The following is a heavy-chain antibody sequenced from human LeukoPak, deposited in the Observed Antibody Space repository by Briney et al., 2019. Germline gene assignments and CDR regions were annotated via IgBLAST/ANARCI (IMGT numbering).Heavy chain of an antibody. J-gene: IGHJ4*02. D-gene: IGHD3-16*01. CDR1: GGSISSSTYY. Sequence: SETLSLTCTVSGGSISSSTYYWGWIRRPPGKGLEWIGSIYYSGSTYYNPSLKSRITLSVDTSKNQFSLKLSSVTAADTAVYYCVRGSTLRHYQYWGQGTLVTVSS. CDR2: IYYSGST. CDR3: VRGSTLRHYQY. V-gene: IGHV4-39*01.